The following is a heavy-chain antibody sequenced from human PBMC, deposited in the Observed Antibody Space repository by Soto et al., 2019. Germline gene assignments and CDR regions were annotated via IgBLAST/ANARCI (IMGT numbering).Heavy chain of an antibody. D-gene: IGHD1-26*01. V-gene: IGHV4-61*08. CDR3: ARGWFDSGCHWFDP. CDR1: GGSVSSGGHY. Sequence: SETLSLTCTVSGGSVSSGGHYWRRIRQPPGKGLEYIGYVFYSGSTNNNPSLKSRVTISVDTSKNQFSLKLSSVTAADTAVYYCARGWFDSGCHWFDPWGQGTQVTVSS. CDR2: VFYSGST. J-gene: IGHJ5*02.